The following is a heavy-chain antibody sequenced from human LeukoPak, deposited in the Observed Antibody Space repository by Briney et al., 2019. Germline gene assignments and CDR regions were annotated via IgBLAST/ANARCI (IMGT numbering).Heavy chain of an antibody. CDR3: ARSSTSSGWYERYFDY. V-gene: IGHV4-59*01. J-gene: IGHJ4*02. D-gene: IGHD6-19*01. CDR2: IYYSGDT. CDR1: GGSISNYY. Sequence: PSETLSLTCSVSGGSISNYYWSWIRQPPGKGLEWIGYIYYSGDTKYNPSLKSRVTISVDTSKKQFSLKLNSVTAADTAVYYCARSSTSSGWYERYFDYWGRGTLVTVSS.